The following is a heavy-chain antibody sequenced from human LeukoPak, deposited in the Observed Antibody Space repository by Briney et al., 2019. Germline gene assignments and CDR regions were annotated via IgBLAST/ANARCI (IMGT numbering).Heavy chain of an antibody. J-gene: IGHJ5*02. CDR2: IYYSGST. CDR3: ARADYDSSGSEFDP. D-gene: IGHD3-22*01. Sequence: SETLSLTCTVSGGSIRSYYWSWIRQPPGKGLEWIGYIYYSGSTNYNPSLKSRVTISVDTSKNQFSLKLSSVTAADTAVYYCARADYDSSGSEFDPWGQGTLVTVSS. CDR1: GGSIRSYY. V-gene: IGHV4-59*01.